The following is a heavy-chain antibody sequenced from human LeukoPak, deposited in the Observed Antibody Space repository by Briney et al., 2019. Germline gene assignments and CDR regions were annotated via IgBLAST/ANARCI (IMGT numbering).Heavy chain of an antibody. CDR3: ARFLSGSWFFDY. J-gene: IGHJ4*02. V-gene: IGHV4-59*11. CDR2: IYYSGST. D-gene: IGHD6-13*01. Sequence: SETLSLTCTVSGDSISSHYWSWIRHPPGKGRGGIGHIYYSGSTKYNSSLKGRVTISLDRSKNQFSLNLGSVTAADSAVYYCARFLSGSWFFDYWGQGSLVTVSS. CDR1: GDSISSHY.